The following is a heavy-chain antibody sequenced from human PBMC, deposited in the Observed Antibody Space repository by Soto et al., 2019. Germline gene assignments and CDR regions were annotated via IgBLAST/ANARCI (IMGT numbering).Heavy chain of an antibody. Sequence: ASETLSLTCAVSGYSISSGYYWGWIRQPPGKGLEWIGSIYHSGSTYYNPSLKSRVTISVDTSKNQFSLKLSSVTAADTAVYYCANTLSGYYDYWGQGTLVTVSS. CDR1: GYSISSGYY. CDR2: IYHSGST. J-gene: IGHJ4*02. D-gene: IGHD3-22*01. V-gene: IGHV4-38-2*01. CDR3: ANTLSGYYDY.